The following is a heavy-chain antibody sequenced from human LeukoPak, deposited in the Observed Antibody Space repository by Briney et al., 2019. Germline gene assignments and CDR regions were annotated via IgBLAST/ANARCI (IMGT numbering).Heavy chain of an antibody. V-gene: IGHV4-38-2*02. CDR3: ARDVTYGGNSPRSDY. D-gene: IGHD4-23*01. J-gene: IGHJ4*02. Sequence: SETLSLTCAVSGYSISSDYYWGWIRQPPGKGLEWIGNIYHSGSTYYNPSLKSRVTISVDTSKNQFSLKLNSVTAADTAVYYCARDVTYGGNSPRSDYWGQGTLVTVSS. CDR2: IYHSGST. CDR1: GYSISSDYY.